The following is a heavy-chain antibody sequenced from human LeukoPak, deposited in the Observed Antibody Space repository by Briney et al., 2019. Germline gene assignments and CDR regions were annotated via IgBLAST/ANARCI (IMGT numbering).Heavy chain of an antibody. D-gene: IGHD6-6*01. CDR3: ARLTRLSTSPDRYYLDY. Sequence: SETLSLTCTVSGDSFSSYYWSWIRQPPGKGLEWIGYIYTSGGTNYIPSLKGRVTISIDTSKNQFSLKLSSVTAADSAVYYCARLTRLSTSPDRYYLDYWGQGTLVTVSS. CDR1: GDSFSSYY. CDR2: IYTSGGT. J-gene: IGHJ4*02. V-gene: IGHV4-4*09.